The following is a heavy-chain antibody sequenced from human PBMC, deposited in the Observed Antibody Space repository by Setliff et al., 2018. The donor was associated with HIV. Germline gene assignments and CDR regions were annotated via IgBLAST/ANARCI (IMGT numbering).Heavy chain of an antibody. CDR1: GVSFTTSG. J-gene: IGHJ4*02. Sequence: SVTVSCKASGVSFTTSGFSWVRLAPGHGLEWMGGVIPIYVTSNYAQKFEGRLTISTDESTSTVYMELGGLTTDDTGIYYCARLDTTMMNFDYWGQGTLVTVSS. CDR3: ARLDTTMMNFDY. CDR2: VIPIYVTS. D-gene: IGHD1-1*01. V-gene: IGHV1-69*05.